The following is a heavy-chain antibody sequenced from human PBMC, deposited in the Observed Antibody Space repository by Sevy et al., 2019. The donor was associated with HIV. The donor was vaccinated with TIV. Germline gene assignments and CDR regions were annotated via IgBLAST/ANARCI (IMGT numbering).Heavy chain of an antibody. D-gene: IGHD3-22*01. Sequence: GGSLRLSCVTSGFAFRDYAMSWFRQAPGKGPEWVGLIRSLSYGGTTEYAASVKGRFSISRDDSKSIAYLQMNSLKTEDTAVYYCTRDPVPLYYYDSSGYYYDHWGQGTLVTVSS. CDR1: GFAFRDYA. J-gene: IGHJ4*02. CDR3: TRDPVPLYYYDSSGYYYDH. CDR2: IRSLSYGGTT. V-gene: IGHV3-49*03.